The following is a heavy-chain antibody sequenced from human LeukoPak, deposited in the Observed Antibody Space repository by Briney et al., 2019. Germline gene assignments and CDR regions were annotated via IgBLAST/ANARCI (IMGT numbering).Heavy chain of an antibody. D-gene: IGHD1-26*01. CDR1: GYTFTSYD. Sequence: ASVNVSCKASGYTFTSYDINWVRQATGQGLEWMGWMNPNSGNTGYAQKFQGRVTMTRNTSISTAYMELSSLRSEDTAVYYCARCGKRSGSGSYYAAYWGQGTLVTVSS. J-gene: IGHJ4*02. CDR3: ARCGKRSGSGSYYAAY. V-gene: IGHV1-8*01. CDR2: MNPNSGNT.